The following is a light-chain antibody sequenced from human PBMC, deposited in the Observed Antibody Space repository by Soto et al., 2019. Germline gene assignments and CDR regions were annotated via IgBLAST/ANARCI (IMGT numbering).Light chain of an antibody. CDR1: QNINRY. J-gene: IGKJ4*01. V-gene: IGKV1-39*01. CDR3: QQTYSISQPT. Sequence: DIQMTQSPSSLSASVGDRVTLTCRASQNINRYLNWYQQEPGKAPRLLIYAASSLQSGVPSRFSGSGSATDFTLTISSLQPEDFATFYCQQTYSISQPTFGGGTKVEIK. CDR2: AAS.